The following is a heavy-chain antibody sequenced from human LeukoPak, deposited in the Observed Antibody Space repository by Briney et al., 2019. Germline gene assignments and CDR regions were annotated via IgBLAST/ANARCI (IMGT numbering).Heavy chain of an antibody. Sequence: SETLSLTCTVSGGSISSSSYYWGWIRQPPGKGLEWIGSIYYSGSTYYNPSLKSRVTISVDTSKNQFSLKLSSVTAADTAVYYCAREEAWLFDYWGQGTLVTVSS. V-gene: IGHV4-39*07. CDR2: IYYSGST. D-gene: IGHD5-12*01. CDR3: AREEAWLFDY. CDR1: GGSISSSSYY. J-gene: IGHJ4*02.